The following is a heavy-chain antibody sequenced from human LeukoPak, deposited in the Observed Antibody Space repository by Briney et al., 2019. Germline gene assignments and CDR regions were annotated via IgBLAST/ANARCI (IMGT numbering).Heavy chain of an antibody. CDR1: GFTFSSYA. Sequence: GGSLRLSCAASGFTFSSYAMHWVRQAPGKGLEYVSAISSNGGSAYYANSVKGRFTISRDNSKNTLYLQMGSLRAEDMAVYYCARESALENGGYFDYWGQGTLVTISS. V-gene: IGHV3-64*01. J-gene: IGHJ4*02. CDR2: ISSNGGSA. CDR3: ARESALENGGYFDY. D-gene: IGHD3-16*01.